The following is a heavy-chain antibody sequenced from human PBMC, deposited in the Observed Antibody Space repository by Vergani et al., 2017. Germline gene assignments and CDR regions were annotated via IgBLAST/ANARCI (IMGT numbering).Heavy chain of an antibody. D-gene: IGHD2-21*01. CDR2: ITPFDSKI. CDR3: TRHVPSGDGACLHFDH. Sequence: EVMLVQSGAEVKKPGESLKISCKYSESSFTSNQIAWVRQMSGKGLQWMGNITPFDSKIAYSPSFQGQVIMSIDKSITTAYLQWRSLEASDTAIYYCTRHVPSGDGACLHFDHWCQRTQVTVAS. J-gene: IGHJ4*02. CDR1: ESSFTSNQ. V-gene: IGHV5-51*01.